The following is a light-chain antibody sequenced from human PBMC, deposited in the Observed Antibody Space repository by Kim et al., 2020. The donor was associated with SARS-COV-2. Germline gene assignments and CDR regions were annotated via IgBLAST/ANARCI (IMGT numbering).Light chain of an antibody. CDR2: GKN. V-gene: IGLV3-19*01. Sequence: SSELTQDPAVSVALGQTVRITCQGDSLRSYYASWYQQKPGQAPVLVIYGKNNRPSGIPDRFSGSSSGNTASLTITGAQAEDEADYYCNSRDSSGIYHVVFGGGTQLTVL. CDR3: NSRDSSGIYHVV. CDR1: SLRSYY. J-gene: IGLJ2*01.